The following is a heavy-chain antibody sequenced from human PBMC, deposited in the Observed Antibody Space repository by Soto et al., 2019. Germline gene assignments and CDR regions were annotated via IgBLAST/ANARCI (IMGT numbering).Heavy chain of an antibody. Sequence: EVQLLESGGGLVQPGGSLRLSCAASGFTFSSYAMSWVRQAPGKGLEWVSGISGSGGSTYHADSVKGRFTISRDNSKNTLYLQMNSLRAEDTAVYYCAKGVSQPKVYCLDYWGQGTLVTVSS. J-gene: IGHJ4*02. CDR3: AKGVSQPKVYCLDY. CDR2: ISGSGGST. CDR1: GFTFSSYA. V-gene: IGHV3-23*01. D-gene: IGHD2-8*02.